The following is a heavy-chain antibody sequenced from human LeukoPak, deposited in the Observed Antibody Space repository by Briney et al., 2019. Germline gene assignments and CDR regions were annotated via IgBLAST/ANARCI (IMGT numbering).Heavy chain of an antibody. Sequence: PGGSLRLSCAASGFTFSSYSMNWVRQAPGKGLEWVSSITSSSSYIYYADSVKGRFTISRDNAKDTLYLQMNSLRPEDTAVYYCARDGGDSSGYYWGLGYWGQGTPVTVSS. J-gene: IGHJ4*02. CDR3: ARDGGDSSGYYWGLGY. CDR2: ITSSSSYI. CDR1: GFTFSSYS. D-gene: IGHD3-22*01. V-gene: IGHV3-21*01.